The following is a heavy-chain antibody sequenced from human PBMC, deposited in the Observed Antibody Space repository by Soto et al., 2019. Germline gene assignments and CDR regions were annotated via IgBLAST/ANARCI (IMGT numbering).Heavy chain of an antibody. D-gene: IGHD2-15*01. Sequence: QVQLVQSGAEVKKPGVSVKVSCQASGYTFTNYAISWVRQAPGQGLEWMGWISASTRNTDQAQNFQGRVTMTIDTSTNPANMELRSLRSDDTAVYYCARSYCSVGSCYACWHFDLWGRGTLVTVSS. CDR3: ARSYCSVGSCYACWHFDL. J-gene: IGHJ2*01. CDR2: ISASTRNT. V-gene: IGHV1-18*01. CDR1: GYTFTNYA.